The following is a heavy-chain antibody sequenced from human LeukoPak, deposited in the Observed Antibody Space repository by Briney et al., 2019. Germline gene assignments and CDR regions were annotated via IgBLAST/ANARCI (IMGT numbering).Heavy chain of an antibody. Sequence: GGSLRLSRTASGFRFRDYGMSWVRQVPGEGLEWVGYIRSKDYYETGEYAASVKVRFTTSRDNSESIAYLQMNSLRTEDTAIYYSTRGRSAWGYWGQGTLVVVSS. CDR1: GFRFRDYG. CDR3: TRGRSAWGY. D-gene: IGHD3-3*01. CDR2: IRSKDYYETG. V-gene: IGHV3-49*04. J-gene: IGHJ4*02.